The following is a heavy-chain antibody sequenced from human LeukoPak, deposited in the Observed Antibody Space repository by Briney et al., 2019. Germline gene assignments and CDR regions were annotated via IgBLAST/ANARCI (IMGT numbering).Heavy chain of an antibody. V-gene: IGHV3-11*01. Sequence: GGSLRLSCAASGFTFSDYYMSWIRQAPGKGLEWVSYISSSGSTIYYADSVKGRFTISRDNAKNSLYLQMNSLRAEDTAVYYCARDRFMITFGRDAFDIWGQGTMVTVSS. CDR3: ARDRFMITFGRDAFDI. CDR2: ISSSGSTI. CDR1: GFTFSDYY. J-gene: IGHJ3*02. D-gene: IGHD3-16*01.